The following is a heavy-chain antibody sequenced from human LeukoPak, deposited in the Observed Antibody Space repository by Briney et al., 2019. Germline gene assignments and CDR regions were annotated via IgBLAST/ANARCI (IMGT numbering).Heavy chain of an antibody. Sequence: ASVEVSCKASGDTFSSYTISWVRQAPGQGLEWMGRIIPILGIANYAQKFQGRVTITADKSTSTAYMELSSLRSEDTAVYYCAREKTGTKYYFDYWGQGTLVTVSS. CDR2: IIPILGIA. CDR1: GDTFSSYT. CDR3: AREKTGTKYYFDY. V-gene: IGHV1-69*04. J-gene: IGHJ4*02. D-gene: IGHD1-7*01.